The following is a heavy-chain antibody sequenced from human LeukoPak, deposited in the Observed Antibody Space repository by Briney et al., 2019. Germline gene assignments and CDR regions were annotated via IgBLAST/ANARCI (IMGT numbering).Heavy chain of an antibody. CDR3: ARDPITIFGVVISNAFDI. CDR2: ISSSSYI. V-gene: IGHV3-21*01. D-gene: IGHD3-3*01. J-gene: IGHJ3*02. Sequence: PGGSLRLSCAASGFTFSSYSMNWVRQAPGKGLEWVSSISSSSYIYYSDSVKGRFTISRDNAKNSLYLQMNSLRAEDTAVYYCARDPITIFGVVISNAFDIWGQGTMVTVSS. CDR1: GFTFSSYS.